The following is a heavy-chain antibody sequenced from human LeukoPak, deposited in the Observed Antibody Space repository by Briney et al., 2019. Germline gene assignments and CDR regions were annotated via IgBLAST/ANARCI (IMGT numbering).Heavy chain of an antibody. CDR2: IYYSGST. J-gene: IGHJ2*01. D-gene: IGHD3-10*01. V-gene: IGHV4-59*01. Sequence: SETLSLTCTVSGGSISGYYWSWIRQPPGKGLEWIGYIYYSGSTNYNPSLKSRVTISVDTSKNQFSLKLSSVTAADTAVYYCARGGGITMVRGVPTRYWYFDLWGRGTLVTVSS. CDR1: GGSISGYY. CDR3: ARGGGITMVRGVPTRYWYFDL.